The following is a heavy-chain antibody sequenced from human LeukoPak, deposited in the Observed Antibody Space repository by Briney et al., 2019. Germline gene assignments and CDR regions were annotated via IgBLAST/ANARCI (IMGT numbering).Heavy chain of an antibody. CDR3: ARAPGNDYYPYYYMDV. V-gene: IGHV4-59*01. Sequence: KPSETLSLTSTVSGGSISSYYWSWIRQPPGKGLEWIGYIYYSGSTNYNPSLKSRVTISVDTSKNQFSLKVNSVTAADTAVYYCARAPGNDYYPYYYMDVWGKGTTVTVSS. CDR2: IYYSGST. D-gene: IGHD4/OR15-4a*01. J-gene: IGHJ6*03. CDR1: GGSISSYY.